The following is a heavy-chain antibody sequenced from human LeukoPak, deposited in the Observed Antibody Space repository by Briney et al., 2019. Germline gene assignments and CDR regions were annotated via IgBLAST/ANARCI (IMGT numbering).Heavy chain of an antibody. D-gene: IGHD4-17*01. CDR2: IVVGSGNT. J-gene: IGHJ4*02. CDR1: GLTFTSSA. Sequence: SVKVSCKASGLTFTSSAVQWVRQARGQRLEWIGWIVVGSGNTNYAQKFQERVTITRDMSTSTAYMELSSLRSEDTAVYYCAAEGGYGDYVPTHTWGQGTLVTVSS. V-gene: IGHV1-58*01. CDR3: AAEGGYGDYVPTHT.